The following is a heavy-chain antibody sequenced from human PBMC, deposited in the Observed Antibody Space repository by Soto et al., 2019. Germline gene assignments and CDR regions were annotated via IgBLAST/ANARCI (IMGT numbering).Heavy chain of an antibody. CDR1: GYTLTEIS. D-gene: IGHD3-10*01. CDR2: FDPEDGET. CDR3: ATSVAVLLWFGRGGMDV. V-gene: IGHV1-24*01. Sequence: ASVKVSCKVSGYTLTEISMHWVRQAPGKGLEWMGGFDPEDGETIYAQKFQGRVTMTEDTSTDTAYMELSSLRSEDTAVYYCATSVAVLLWFGRGGMDVWGKGTTVTVSS. J-gene: IGHJ6*03.